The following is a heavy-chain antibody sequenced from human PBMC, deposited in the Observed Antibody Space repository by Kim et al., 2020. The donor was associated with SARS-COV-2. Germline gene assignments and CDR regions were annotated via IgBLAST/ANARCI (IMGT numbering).Heavy chain of an antibody. D-gene: IGHD3-16*01. J-gene: IGHJ4*02. Sequence: GGSLRLSCAASGFTFSSYSMNWVRQAPGKGLEWVSSISSSSSYIYYADSVKGRFTISRDNAKNSLYLQMNSLRAEDTAVYYCARDSLRGELYDYWGQGTLVTVAS. CDR1: GFTFSSYS. CDR3: ARDSLRGELYDY. CDR2: ISSSSSYI. V-gene: IGHV3-21*01.